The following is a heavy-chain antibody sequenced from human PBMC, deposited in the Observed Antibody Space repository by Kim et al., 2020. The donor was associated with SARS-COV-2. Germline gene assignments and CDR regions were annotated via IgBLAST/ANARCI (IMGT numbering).Heavy chain of an antibody. Sequence: SQTLSLTCAISGDRLSSNSAAWHCFRQSPSRGLECLGRTYYRSKWYNDYVVSVKRRITINPDTSKNQCSLQLNSVTPEDTAVYYCARDMGIIEVGATTPYYFDYWGQGTLVTVSS. V-gene: IGHV6-1*01. D-gene: IGHD1-26*01. J-gene: IGHJ4*02. CDR2: TYYRSKWYN. CDR3: ARDMGIIEVGATTPYYFDY. CDR1: GDRLSSNSAA.